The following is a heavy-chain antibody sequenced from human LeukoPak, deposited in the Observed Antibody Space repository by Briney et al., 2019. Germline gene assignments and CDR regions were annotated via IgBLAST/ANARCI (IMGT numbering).Heavy chain of an antibody. V-gene: IGHV4-61*02. CDR3: ARGRGGDADY. J-gene: IGHJ4*02. CDR1: GGSISSGSYY. Sequence: SETLSLTCTVSGGSISSGSYYWSWIRQPAGKGLEWIGRIYTSGSTNYNPSLKSRVTISVDTSKNQFSLKLSSVTAAATAVYYCARGRGGDADYWGQGTLVTVSS. D-gene: IGHD2-21*02. CDR2: IYTSGST.